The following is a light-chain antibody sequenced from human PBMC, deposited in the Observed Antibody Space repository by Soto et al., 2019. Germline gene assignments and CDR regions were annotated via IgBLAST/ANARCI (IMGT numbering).Light chain of an antibody. CDR1: SXDVGGYNY. CDR3: SSSAGSNNLV. V-gene: IGLV2-8*01. Sequence: QSVLTQPPSASGSPGQSVTISCTGTSXDVGGYNYVSWYQQHPGKAPKVLIYAVSKRPSGVPDRLSESKSGNTASLTVSGLQADDEADYYCSSSAGSNNLVFGTGTKVTVL. CDR2: AVS. J-gene: IGLJ1*01.